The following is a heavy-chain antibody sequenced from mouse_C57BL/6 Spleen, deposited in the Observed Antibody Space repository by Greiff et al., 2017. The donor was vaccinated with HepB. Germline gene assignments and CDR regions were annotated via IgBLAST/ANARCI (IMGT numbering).Heavy chain of an antibody. CDR2: ISSGGDYI. CDR1: GFTFSSYA. V-gene: IGHV5-9-1*02. J-gene: IGHJ2*01. Sequence: DVMLVESGEGLVKPGGSLKLSCAASGFTFSSYAMSWVRQTPEKRLEWVAYISSGGDYIYYADTVKGRFTISRDNARNTLYLQMSSLKSEDTAMYYCTRDRDYFDDWGQGTTLTVSS. CDR3: TRDRDYFDD.